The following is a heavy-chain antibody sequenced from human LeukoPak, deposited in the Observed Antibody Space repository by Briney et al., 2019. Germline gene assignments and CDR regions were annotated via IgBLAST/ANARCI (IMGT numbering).Heavy chain of an antibody. Sequence: PSETLSLTCAVYGGSFSGYYWSWIRQPPGKGLEWLGEINHSGSTNYNPSLKSRVTISVDTSKNQFSLKLSSVTAADTAVYYCARLHGLSQLVRNYRNWFDPWGQGTLVTVSS. V-gene: IGHV4-34*01. CDR2: INHSGST. J-gene: IGHJ5*02. D-gene: IGHD6-6*01. CDR1: GGSFSGYY. CDR3: ARLHGLSQLVRNYRNWFDP.